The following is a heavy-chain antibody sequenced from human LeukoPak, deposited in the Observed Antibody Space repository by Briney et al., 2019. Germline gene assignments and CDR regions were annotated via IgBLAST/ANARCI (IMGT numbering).Heavy chain of an antibody. CDR1: GFTFSSYA. J-gene: IGHJ6*02. CDR2: ISSSSSTI. CDR3: ARDYEGGYYDSSGYYSPSWGMDV. V-gene: IGHV3-48*01. D-gene: IGHD3-22*01. Sequence: GGSLRLSCAASGFTFSSYAMSWVRQAPGKGLEWVSYISSSSSTIYYADSVKGRFTISRDNAKNSLYLQMNSLRAEDTAVYYCARDYEGGYYDSSGYYSPSWGMDVWGQGTTVTVSS.